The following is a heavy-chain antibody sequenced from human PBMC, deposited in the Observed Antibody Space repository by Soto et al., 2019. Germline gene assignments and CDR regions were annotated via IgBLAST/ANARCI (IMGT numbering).Heavy chain of an antibody. J-gene: IGHJ4*02. D-gene: IGHD5-12*01. V-gene: IGHV4-4*07. Sequence: PSETLSLTCTVSGGSISGRSWIWIRQPAGRGLEWIGHIYPSGSTSYNPSLRSRVTMSLDTSKNQIFLNLTSVTAADTAVFYCVRGRSYSVYDFWGPGTLVT. CDR1: GGSISGRS. CDR2: IYPSGST. CDR3: VRGRSYSVYDF.